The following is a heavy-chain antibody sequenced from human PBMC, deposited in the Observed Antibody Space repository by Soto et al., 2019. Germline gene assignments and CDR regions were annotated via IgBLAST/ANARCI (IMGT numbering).Heavy chain of an antibody. CDR3: ARDGIGGTVFRGYLDY. Sequence: GGSLRLSCAVPGGVFHGYGMHWVRQAPGKGLEWVAIIRFDGSNEEYADSVKGRFTISRDNSKNTLYLQMNTLGAEDTAVYYCARDGIGGTVFRGYLDYWGRGTVVTVSS. V-gene: IGHV3-33*01. CDR2: IRFDGSNE. D-gene: IGHD1-7*01. CDR1: GGVFHGYG. J-gene: IGHJ4*02.